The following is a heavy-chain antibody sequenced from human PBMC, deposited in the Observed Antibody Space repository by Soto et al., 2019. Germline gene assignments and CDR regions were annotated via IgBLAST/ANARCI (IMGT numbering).Heavy chain of an antibody. CDR3: AKTHSGWYDY. D-gene: IGHD6-19*01. Sequence: PGGSLRLSCAASGFTFSSYSMSWVRQAPGKGLEWVSSISTSSSYIYYADSGKGRFTISRDNDKNSLYLQMNSLRAEDTAVYYCAKTHSGWYDYWGQGTQVTVSS. CDR2: ISTSSSYI. V-gene: IGHV3-21*01. CDR1: GFTFSSYS. J-gene: IGHJ4*02.